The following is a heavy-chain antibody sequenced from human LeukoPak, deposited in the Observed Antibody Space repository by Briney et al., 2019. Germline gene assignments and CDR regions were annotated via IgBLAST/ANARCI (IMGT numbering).Heavy chain of an antibody. CDR1: GYTFTSYY. CDR3: ARAVTGGNYYDSSGSTYYYGMDV. V-gene: IGHV1-46*01. Sequence: GASVKVSCKASGYTFTSYYMHWVRQAPGQGLEWMGIINPSGGSTSYAQKFQGRVTMTRDTSTSTVYMELSSLRSEDTAVYYCARAVTGGNYYDSSGSTYYYGMDVWGQGTTVTVSS. D-gene: IGHD3-22*01. J-gene: IGHJ6*02. CDR2: INPSGGST.